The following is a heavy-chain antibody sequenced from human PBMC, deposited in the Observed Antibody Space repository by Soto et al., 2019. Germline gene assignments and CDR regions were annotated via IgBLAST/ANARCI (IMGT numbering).Heavy chain of an antibody. CDR3: ARVPTAYCGGDCYVTDY. J-gene: IGHJ4*02. CDR2: ISSSSSTI. Sequence: GGSLRLSCAASGFTFSSYSMNWVRQAPGKGLEWVSYISSSSSTIYYADSVKGRFTISRDNAKNSLYLQMNSLRDEDTAVYYCARVPTAYCGGDCYVTDYWGQGTLVTVSS. CDR1: GFTFSSYS. D-gene: IGHD2-21*02. V-gene: IGHV3-48*02.